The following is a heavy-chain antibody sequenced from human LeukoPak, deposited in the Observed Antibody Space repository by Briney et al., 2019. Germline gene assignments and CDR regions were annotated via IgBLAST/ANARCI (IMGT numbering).Heavy chain of an antibody. V-gene: IGHV4-39*01. J-gene: IGHJ4*02. Sequence: SETLSLTCTVSGGSISSSSSYWGWIRQPPGEGLEWIGGIYYSGTTYHNPSLKSRVTISGDTSKNQFSLKLNSVTAADTAVYYCARLSPIIAADYWGQGTLVTVSS. CDR3: ARLSPIIAADY. CDR2: IYYSGTT. CDR1: GGSISSSSSY. D-gene: IGHD6-13*01.